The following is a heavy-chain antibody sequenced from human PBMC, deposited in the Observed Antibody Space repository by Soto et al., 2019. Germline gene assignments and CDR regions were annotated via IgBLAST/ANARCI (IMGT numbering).Heavy chain of an antibody. V-gene: IGHV3-66*01. Sequence: GGSLRLSCAASGFTVSSNYMSWVRQAPGKGLEWVSVIYSGGSTYYADSVKGRFTISRDNSKNTLYLQMNSLRAEDTAVYYCARDQIAVARTDDAFDIWGQGTMVTVSS. D-gene: IGHD6-19*01. CDR3: ARDQIAVARTDDAFDI. CDR1: GFTVSSNY. J-gene: IGHJ3*02. CDR2: IYSGGST.